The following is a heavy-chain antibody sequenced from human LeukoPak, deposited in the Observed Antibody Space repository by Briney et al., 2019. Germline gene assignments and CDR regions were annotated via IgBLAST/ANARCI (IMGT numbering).Heavy chain of an antibody. J-gene: IGHJ6*02. V-gene: IGHV4-59*01. CDR3: ARDTRRYDFWSGYYPSDYYYYGMDV. CDR2: IYYSWST. D-gene: IGHD3-3*01. CDR1: GGSISSYY. Sequence: SETLSLPCTVSGGSISSYYWRWIRQPPGKGLEGIGYIYYSWSTNYNPSLKSRVTISVDTSKNQFSLKLGPVTAAGTAVYYCARDTRRYDFWSGYYPSDYYYYGMDVWGQGTTVTVSS.